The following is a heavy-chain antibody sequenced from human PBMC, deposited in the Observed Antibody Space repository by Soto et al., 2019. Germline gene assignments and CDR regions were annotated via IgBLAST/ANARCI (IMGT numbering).Heavy chain of an antibody. V-gene: IGHV4-59*01. D-gene: IGHD6-13*01. Sequence: SETLSLTCTVSGGSISSYYWSWIRQPPGKGLEWIGYIYYSGSTNYNPSLKSRVTISVDTSKNQFSLKLSSVTAADTAVYYCGRVQGGSSSWYTPYYYYGMDVWGQGTTVTVSS. CDR2: IYYSGST. CDR3: GRVQGGSSSWYTPYYYYGMDV. CDR1: GGSISSYY. J-gene: IGHJ6*02.